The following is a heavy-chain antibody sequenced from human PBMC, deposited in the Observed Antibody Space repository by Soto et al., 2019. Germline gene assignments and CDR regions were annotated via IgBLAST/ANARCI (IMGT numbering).Heavy chain of an antibody. CDR1: GFIVSDTY. D-gene: IGHD2-15*01. J-gene: IGHJ3*02. CDR2: ISNRGDT. V-gene: IGHV3-66*01. Sequence: GSLRLSCTASGFIVSDTYVNWVRQAPGKGLEWVSVISNRGDTHYADSVRGRFSLSRDISDNTLHLQMNNLRVEDTAVYYCAREPRYCRGGSCSITGDAYDIWGQGTMVTVSS. CDR3: AREPRYCRGGSCSITGDAYDI.